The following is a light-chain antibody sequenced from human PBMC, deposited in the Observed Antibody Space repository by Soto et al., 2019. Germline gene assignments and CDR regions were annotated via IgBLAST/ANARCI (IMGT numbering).Light chain of an antibody. CDR3: QQYGSSHRT. CDR1: QNIKSNY. V-gene: IGKV3-20*01. Sequence: ESVLTQSPGTLSLSPGERATLSCRASQNIKSNYLAWYRQNPGQAPRLLIYGASNRAAGVPDRFSGSGSGTDFTLTITRLEPEDFAVYFCQQYGSSHRTFGQGTKVDIK. J-gene: IGKJ1*01. CDR2: GAS.